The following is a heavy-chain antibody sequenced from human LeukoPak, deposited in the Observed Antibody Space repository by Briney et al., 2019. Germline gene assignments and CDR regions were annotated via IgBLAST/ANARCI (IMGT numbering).Heavy chain of an antibody. CDR3: TRGSNSDDSSDFDH. CDR2: IKTKTVPGTT. J-gene: IGHJ4*02. Sequence: GGSLRLSCAASGFSFSNARMNWVRQAPGKGLEWVGRIKTKTVPGTTEYAAPVKGRFTISRDDSKNTLYLQMNSLKTEDTAVYYCTRGSNSDDSSDFDHWGQGTLVTVSS. CDR1: GFSFSNAR. D-gene: IGHD3-22*01. V-gene: IGHV3-15*01.